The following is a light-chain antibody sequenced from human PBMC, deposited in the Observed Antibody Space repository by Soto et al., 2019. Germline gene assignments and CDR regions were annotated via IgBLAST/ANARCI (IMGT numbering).Light chain of an antibody. CDR1: QSVSSSY. CDR3: QQYDKWPQT. J-gene: IGKJ1*01. V-gene: IGKV3-20*01. CDR2: DAS. Sequence: EIVLTQSPCTLSFSPGERATLSCRASQSVSSSYLAWYQQKPGQAPRLLIYDASSRATGTPDRFSGSGSGTDFTLTISSLQSVDFAVYYCQQYDKWPQTFGQGTKVDIK.